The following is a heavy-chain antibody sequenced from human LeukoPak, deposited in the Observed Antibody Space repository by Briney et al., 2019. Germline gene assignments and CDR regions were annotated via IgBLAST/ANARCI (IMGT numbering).Heavy chain of an antibody. J-gene: IGHJ4*02. CDR2: IYYSGST. CDR1: GGSISSYY. Sequence: SETLSLTCTVSGGSISSYYWSWIRQPPGKGLEWIGYIYYSGSTNYNPSLKSQVTISVDTSKNQFSLKLSSVTAADTAVYYCARAADGGYGGVDYWGQGTLVTVSS. V-gene: IGHV4-59*08. CDR3: ARAADGGYGGVDY. D-gene: IGHD2-15*01.